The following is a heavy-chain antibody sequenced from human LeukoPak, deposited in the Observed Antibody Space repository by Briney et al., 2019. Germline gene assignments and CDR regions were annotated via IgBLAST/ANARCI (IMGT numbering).Heavy chain of an antibody. CDR2: ISSSGGHI. CDR3: ARPTYCSNTRCYPFDY. V-gene: IGHV3-21*06. Sequence: GGSLRLSCAASGFSFSSYTMNWVRQAPGKGLEWVSSISSSGGHIYYGDSVKGRFAVSRDNAKNSLYLQMNSLRVEDTAVYYCARPTYCSNTRCYPFDYWGQGTLVTVSS. J-gene: IGHJ4*02. CDR1: GFSFSSYT. D-gene: IGHD2-2*01.